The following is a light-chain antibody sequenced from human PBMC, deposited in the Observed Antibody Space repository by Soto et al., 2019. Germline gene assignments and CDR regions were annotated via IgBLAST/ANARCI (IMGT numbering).Light chain of an antibody. J-gene: IGKJ1*01. V-gene: IGKV3-20*01. CDR2: GAS. Sequence: EIVLTQSPGTLSLSPGERATLSCRVTQSVGSNLAWYQQKPGQAPRLLIYGASSRATGIPDRFSGSGSGTDFTLTISRLEPEDFAVYYCQQYGSSPWTFGQGTKVDIK. CDR3: QQYGSSPWT. CDR1: QSVGSN.